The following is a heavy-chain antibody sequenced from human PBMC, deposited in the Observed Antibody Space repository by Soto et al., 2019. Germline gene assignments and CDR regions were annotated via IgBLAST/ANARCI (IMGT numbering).Heavy chain of an antibody. CDR2: IYYSGST. CDR1: GGSISSSSYY. V-gene: IGHV4-39*01. Sequence: QLQLQEAGPGLVKPSETLSLTCTVSGGSISSSSYYWGWIRQPPGKGLEWIGSIYYSGSTYYNPSLKSRVTISVDTSKNQFSLKLSSVTAADTAVYYCASAEYYYYYYMDVWGKGTTVTVSS. J-gene: IGHJ6*03. CDR3: ASAEYYYYYYMDV.